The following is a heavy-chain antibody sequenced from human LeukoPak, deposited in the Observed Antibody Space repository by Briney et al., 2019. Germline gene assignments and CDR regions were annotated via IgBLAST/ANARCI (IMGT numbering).Heavy chain of an antibody. D-gene: IGHD1-26*01. V-gene: IGHV3-30*03. CDR3: ARRTRGSWVDY. CDR2: ISYDGSNK. Sequence: GGSLRLPCAASGFTFSTYGMHWVRQAPGKGLEWVAVISYDGSNKYYADSVKGRFTISGDNSKNTLSLQMNSLRAEDTAVYYCARRTRGSWVDYWGQGTLVTVSS. J-gene: IGHJ4*02. CDR1: GFTFSTYG.